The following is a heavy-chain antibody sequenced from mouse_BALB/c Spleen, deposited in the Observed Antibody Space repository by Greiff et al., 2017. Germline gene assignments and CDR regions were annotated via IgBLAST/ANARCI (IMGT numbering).Heavy chain of an antibody. CDR3: ARGGGNWGFAY. V-gene: IGHV5-6-3*01. CDR2: INSNGGST. Sequence: EVQVVESGGGLVQPGGSLKLSCAASGFTFSSYGMSWVRQTPDKRLELVATINSNGGSTYYPDSVKGRFTISRDNAKNTLYLQMSSLKSEDTAMYYCARGGGNWGFAYWGQGTLVTVSA. D-gene: IGHD4-1*01. CDR1: GFTFSSYG. J-gene: IGHJ3*01.